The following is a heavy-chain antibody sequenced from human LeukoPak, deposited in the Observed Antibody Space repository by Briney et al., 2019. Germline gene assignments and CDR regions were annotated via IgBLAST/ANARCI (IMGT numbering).Heavy chain of an antibody. Sequence: GRSLRLSCAASGFTFDDYAMHWVRQAPGKGLEWVSGISWNSGSIGYADSVKGRFTISRDNAKNSLYLQMNSLRAEDTALYYCAKARGGGYPSDYWGQGTLVTVSS. J-gene: IGHJ4*02. CDR2: ISWNSGSI. CDR1: GFTFDDYA. D-gene: IGHD2-15*01. V-gene: IGHV3-9*01. CDR3: AKARGGGYPSDY.